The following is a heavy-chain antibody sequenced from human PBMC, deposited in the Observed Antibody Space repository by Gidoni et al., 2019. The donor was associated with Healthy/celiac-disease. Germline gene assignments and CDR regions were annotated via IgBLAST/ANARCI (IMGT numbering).Heavy chain of an antibody. V-gene: IGHV4-59*01. CDR1: GGHISSYY. CDR3: ARDPGEAAGNDAFDI. J-gene: IGHJ3*02. Sequence: QVQLQESGPGLVKPSETLSLTCTVAGGHISSYYWRWLRQPPGKGLEWIGYIYYSGSTNYNPSLKSRVTISVDTPKNQFSLKLSSVTAADTAVYYCARDPGEAAGNDAFDIWGQVTMVTVAS. CDR2: IYYSGST. D-gene: IGHD3-16*01.